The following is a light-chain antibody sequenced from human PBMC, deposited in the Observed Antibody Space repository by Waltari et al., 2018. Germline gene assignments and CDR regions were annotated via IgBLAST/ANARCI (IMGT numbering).Light chain of an antibody. CDR2: EVS. J-gene: IGLJ1*01. CDR1: NSDIGTYNY. CDR3: CSYTNSDTFV. Sequence: QSALTQPASVSGSPGQSITISCTGTNSDIGTYNYVSWYQQHPGKAPKLLIFEVSRRPSGVPDRFSGSKSGNTASLTISGFQAEDEGDYYCCSYTNSDTFVFGSGTKVTVL. V-gene: IGLV2-14*01.